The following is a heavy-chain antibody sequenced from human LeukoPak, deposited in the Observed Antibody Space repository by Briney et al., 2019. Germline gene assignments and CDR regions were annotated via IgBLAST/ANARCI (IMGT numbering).Heavy chain of an antibody. J-gene: IGHJ4*02. CDR3: ARGSGAYGDFDY. D-gene: IGHD6-19*01. CDR2: INSDGSST. V-gene: IGHV3-74*01. Sequence: QPGGSLRLSCAASGFSVSGNWMHWVRQAPGKGLVWVSRINSDGSSTNYADSVRGRFTISRDNAKNTVYLQVNSLRVEDTAVYYCARGSGAYGDFDYWGQGTLVTVSS. CDR1: GFSVSGNW.